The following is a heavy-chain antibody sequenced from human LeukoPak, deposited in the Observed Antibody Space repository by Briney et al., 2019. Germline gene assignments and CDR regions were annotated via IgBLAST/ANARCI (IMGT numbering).Heavy chain of an antibody. CDR2: IGGSSGKT. CDR3: AKQPYQYVSGSPRWFDP. V-gene: IGHV3-23*01. CDR1: GFIFSNYA. Sequence: GGSLRLSCAASGFIFSNYAMTWVRQAPGKGLEWVSGIGGSSGKTFYADSVKGRFTISRDNSKNTLYLQMNTLRGEDTAVYFCAKQPYQYVSGSPRWFDPWGQGTLVTVSS. D-gene: IGHD3-10*01. J-gene: IGHJ5*02.